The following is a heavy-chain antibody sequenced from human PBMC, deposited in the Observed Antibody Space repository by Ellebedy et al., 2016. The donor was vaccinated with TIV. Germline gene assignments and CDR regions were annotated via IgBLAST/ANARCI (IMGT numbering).Heavy chain of an antibody. CDR3: ARTKAVAGTFCFDY. V-gene: IGHV4-59*01. Sequence: SETLSLTCTASGGSINNYYWSWIRQPPGKGLEWIGYIYYSGSTHYNPSLKSRVTISVDTSKNQFSLKLSSVTAADTAVYYCARTKAVAGTFCFDYWGQGTLVTVSS. J-gene: IGHJ4*02. CDR1: GGSINNYY. CDR2: IYYSGST. D-gene: IGHD3-10*01.